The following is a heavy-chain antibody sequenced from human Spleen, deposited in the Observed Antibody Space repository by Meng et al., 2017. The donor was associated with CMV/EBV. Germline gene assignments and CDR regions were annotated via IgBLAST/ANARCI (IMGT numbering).Heavy chain of an antibody. D-gene: IGHD3-3*01. J-gene: IGHJ4*02. CDR3: AKDRGSYYDFWSGYSTAVDY. V-gene: IGHV3-23*03. Sequence: GGSLRLSCAASGFTFSNYAMSWVRQAPGKGLEWVSITYSDSTTYYADSVKGRFTISRDNSKNTLYLQMNSLRAEDTAVYYCAKDRGSYYDFWSGYSTAVDYWGQGTLVTVSS. CDR2: ITYSDSTT. CDR1: GFTFSNYA.